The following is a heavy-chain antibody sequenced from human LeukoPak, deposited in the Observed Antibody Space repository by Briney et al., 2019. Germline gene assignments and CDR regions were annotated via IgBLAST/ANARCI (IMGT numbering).Heavy chain of an antibody. CDR1: GYTFTSYG. D-gene: IGHD3-3*01. CDR3: ATTPKLRFLEWHDAFDI. Sequence: ASVKVSCKASGYTFTSYGISWVRQAPGQGLEWMGWISDYNGNTNYAQKLQGRVTMTTDTSTSTAYMELRSLRSEDTAVYYCATTPKLRFLEWHDAFDIWGQGTMVTVSS. J-gene: IGHJ3*02. CDR2: ISDYNGNT. V-gene: IGHV1-18*01.